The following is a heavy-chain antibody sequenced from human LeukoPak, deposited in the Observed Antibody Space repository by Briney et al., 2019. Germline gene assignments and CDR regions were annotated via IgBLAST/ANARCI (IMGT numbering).Heavy chain of an antibody. CDR2: ISGSGGST. V-gene: IGHV3-23*01. Sequence: GGSLRLSCAASGFTFSSYAMSWVRQAPGKGLEWVSAISGSGGSTYYADSVKGRFTISRDNSKNTLYLQMNSLRAEDTAVYYCAKVRLGDSSGYYYEDDAFDIWGQGTMVTVSS. CDR3: AKVRLGDSSGYYYEDDAFDI. J-gene: IGHJ3*02. D-gene: IGHD3-22*01. CDR1: GFTFSSYA.